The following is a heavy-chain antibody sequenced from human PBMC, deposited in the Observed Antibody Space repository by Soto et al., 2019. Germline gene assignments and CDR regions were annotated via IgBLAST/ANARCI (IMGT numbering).Heavy chain of an antibody. D-gene: IGHD2-15*01. Sequence: PGGSLSLSCAASGFTFSSYAMHWVRQAPGKGLEWISYIHPGGQTIFYAESVKGRFTISRDNAKHSVYLQMNSLRAEDTAVYYCARRGSRWGRGTKVTVSS. V-gene: IGHV3-48*01. J-gene: IGHJ3*01. CDR2: IHPGGQTI. CDR1: GFTFSSYA. CDR3: ARRGSR.